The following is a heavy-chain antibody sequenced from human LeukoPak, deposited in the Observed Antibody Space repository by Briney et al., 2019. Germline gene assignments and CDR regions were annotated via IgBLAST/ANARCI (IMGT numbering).Heavy chain of an antibody. J-gene: IGHJ6*03. CDR3: ARSPREVMVRGVIMGYMDV. Sequence: HTGGSLRLSCAASGFTFSSYAMHWVRQAPGKGLEYVSAISSNGGSTYYANSVKGRFTISRDNSKNTLYLQTGSLRAEDMAVYYCARSPREVMVRGVIMGYMDVWGKGTTVTVSS. CDR2: ISSNGGST. D-gene: IGHD3-10*01. V-gene: IGHV3-64*01. CDR1: GFTFSSYA.